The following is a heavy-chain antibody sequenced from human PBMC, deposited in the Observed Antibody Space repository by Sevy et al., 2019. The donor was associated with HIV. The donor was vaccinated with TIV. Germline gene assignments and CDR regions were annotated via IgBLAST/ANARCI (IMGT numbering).Heavy chain of an antibody. D-gene: IGHD3-3*01. CDR3: VKDPDYDFWRGDYGMDV. V-gene: IGHV3-64D*06. J-gene: IGHJ6*02. Sequence: GGSLRLSCSASGFTFRNYAMNWVRQAPGKGLKYVSAISSDGGGTYYADSVRGRFTIPRDNSKNTLYLQMRSLRVEETAVYYCVKDPDYDFWRGDYGMDVWGQGTTVTVSS. CDR1: GFTFRNYA. CDR2: ISSDGGGT.